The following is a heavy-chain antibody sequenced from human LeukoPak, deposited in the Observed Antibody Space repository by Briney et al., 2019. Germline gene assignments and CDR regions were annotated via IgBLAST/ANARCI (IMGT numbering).Heavy chain of an antibody. CDR1: GASFSGYY. D-gene: IGHD2-15*01. CDR2: INHSGST. Sequence: SETLSLTCAVYGASFSGYYWSWIRQPPGKGLEWIGEINHSGSTNYNPSLKSRVTISVDKSKNQFSLKLSSVTAADTAVYYCARDLGCSGGSCEARGNWFDPWGQGTLVTVST. CDR3: ARDLGCSGGSCEARGNWFDP. J-gene: IGHJ5*02. V-gene: IGHV4-34*01.